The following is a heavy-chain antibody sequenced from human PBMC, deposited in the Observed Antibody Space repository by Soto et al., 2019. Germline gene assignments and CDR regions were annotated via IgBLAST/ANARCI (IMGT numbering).Heavy chain of an antibody. J-gene: IGHJ3*02. D-gene: IGHD3-3*01. CDR1: SFTVSSNY. CDR2: IYSGGST. V-gene: IGHV3-66*01. CDR3: ARDSGITIFEVAPFDI. Sequence: GSLRLSCAASSFTVSSNYMSWARQAPGKGLEWVSVIYSGGSTYYADSVKGRFTIPRDNSKNTLYLQMNSLKAEDTAVYFCARDSGITIFEVAPFDIWGQGTMVTVSS.